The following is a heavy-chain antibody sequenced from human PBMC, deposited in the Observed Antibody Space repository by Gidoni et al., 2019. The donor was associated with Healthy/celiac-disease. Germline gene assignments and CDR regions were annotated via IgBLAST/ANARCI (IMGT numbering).Heavy chain of an antibody. V-gene: IGHV1-69*04. CDR2: IIPILGIA. D-gene: IGHD2-2*01. Sequence: VQLVQSGAEVKKPGSSVKFSCQASGGPFSSYSIRWVRQAPEQGLEWMGRIIPILGIANYAQKFQGRVTITADKSTSTAYMELSSLRSEDTAVYYCARDVSLVVVPAATSGWFDPWGQGTLVTVSS. CDR1: GGPFSSYS. CDR3: ARDVSLVVVPAATSGWFDP. J-gene: IGHJ5*02.